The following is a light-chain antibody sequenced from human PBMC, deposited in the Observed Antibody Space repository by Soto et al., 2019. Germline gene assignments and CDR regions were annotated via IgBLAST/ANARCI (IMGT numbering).Light chain of an antibody. CDR1: SSNIGAGFD. CDR3: QSYDSSLSVWV. J-gene: IGLJ3*02. Sequence: QSVLTQPPSVSGAPGQRVTISCTGSSSNIGAGFDVHWYQHLPGTAPKLLIYGNSNRPSGVPDRFSGSKSGTSASLAITGLQAEDEADYYCQSYDSSLSVWVFGGGTKVTVL. V-gene: IGLV1-40*01. CDR2: GNS.